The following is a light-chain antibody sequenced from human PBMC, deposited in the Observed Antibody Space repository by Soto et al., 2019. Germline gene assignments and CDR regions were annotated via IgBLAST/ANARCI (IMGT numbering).Light chain of an antibody. V-gene: IGLV2-23*02. CDR2: EVD. J-gene: IGLJ3*02. CDR1: SSDVGSYNF. Sequence: QSVLTQPASVSGSPGQSITISCTGTSSDVGSYNFVSWYQQYPGKAPKLLIYEVDKRPSGLSNRFSGSKSGNTASLTISGLQAEDEADYYCCSYAGSPWVFGGGTKLTVL. CDR3: CSYAGSPWV.